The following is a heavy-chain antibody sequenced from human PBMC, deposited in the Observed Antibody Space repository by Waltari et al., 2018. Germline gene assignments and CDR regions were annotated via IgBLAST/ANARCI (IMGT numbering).Heavy chain of an antibody. Sequence: QVQLVQSGAEVKKPGSSVKVSCKASGGTFSSYAISWVRQAPGQGLEWMGGIIPIFGTANYAQKFQGRVTITADKSTSTAYMELSSLRSEDTAVYYCASGGSEYYYDSSGSARAFDIWGQGTMVTVSS. D-gene: IGHD3-22*01. J-gene: IGHJ3*02. CDR2: IIPIFGTA. V-gene: IGHV1-69*14. CDR3: ASGGSEYYYDSSGSARAFDI. CDR1: GGTFSSYA.